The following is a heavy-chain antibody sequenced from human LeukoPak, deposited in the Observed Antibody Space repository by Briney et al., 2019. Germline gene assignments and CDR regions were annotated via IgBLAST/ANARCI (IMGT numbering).Heavy chain of an antibody. CDR1: GFTFSSYA. Sequence: PGESLRLSCAASGFTFSSYAMSWIRQAPGKGLEWVSSISGSAISTYYADSVKGRFTISRDNSRNTLYLQMNSLRAEDTALFYCAKGDNNILTGYYNSFDSWGQGTLVTVSS. D-gene: IGHD3-9*01. CDR2: ISGSAIST. J-gene: IGHJ4*02. V-gene: IGHV3-23*01. CDR3: AKGDNNILTGYYNSFDS.